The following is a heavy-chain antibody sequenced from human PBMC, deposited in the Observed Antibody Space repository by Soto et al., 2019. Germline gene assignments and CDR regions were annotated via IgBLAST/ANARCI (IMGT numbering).Heavy chain of an antibody. CDR1: GFTFGASA. D-gene: IGHD6-19*01. J-gene: IGHJ4*02. CDR2: IKSKTDGGTT. CDR3: ARDGAQWLAYQRAGYFDY. V-gene: IGHV3-15*07. Sequence: PGGSLRLSCAASGFTFGASALQWVRQASGKGLEWVGRIKSKTDGGTTDYAAPVKGRFTISRDDSKNTLYLQMNSLRAEDTAVYYCARDGAQWLAYQRAGYFDYWGQGTLVTVSS.